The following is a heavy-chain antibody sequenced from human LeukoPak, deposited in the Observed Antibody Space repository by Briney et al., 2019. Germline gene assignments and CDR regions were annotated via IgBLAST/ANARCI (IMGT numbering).Heavy chain of an antibody. CDR2: IWYDGSNK. D-gene: IGHD6-6*01. CDR3: AREGIEYSSSSRKGSYYYYGMDV. J-gene: IGHJ6*02. Sequence: GRSLRLSCAASGFTFSSYGMHWVRQAPGKGLEWVAVIWYDGSNKYYADSVKGRLTISRDNSKNTLYLQMNSLRAEDTAVYYCAREGIEYSSSSRKGSYYYYGMDVWGQGTTVTVSS. CDR1: GFTFSSYG. V-gene: IGHV3-33*01.